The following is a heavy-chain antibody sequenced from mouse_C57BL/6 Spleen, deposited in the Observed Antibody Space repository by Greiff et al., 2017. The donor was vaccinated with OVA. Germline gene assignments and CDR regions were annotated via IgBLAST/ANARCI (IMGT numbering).Heavy chain of an antibody. V-gene: IGHV5-4*03. CDR3: ARGDYDEDFDY. Sequence: DVKLVESGGGLVKPGGSLKLSCAASGFTFSSYAMSWVRQTPEKRLEWVATISDGGSYTYYPDNVKGRFTISRDNAKNNLYLQMSHLKSEDTATYYCARGDYDEDFDYWGQGTTLTVSS. D-gene: IGHD2-4*01. CDR1: GFTFSSYA. J-gene: IGHJ2*01. CDR2: ISDGGSYT.